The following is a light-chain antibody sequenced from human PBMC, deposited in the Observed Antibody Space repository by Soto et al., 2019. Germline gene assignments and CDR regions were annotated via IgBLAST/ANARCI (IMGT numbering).Light chain of an antibody. J-gene: IGLJ2*01. V-gene: IGLV4-69*01. CDR1: SGHSSYA. CDR3: QTWGTGIG. Sequence: QPVLTQPPSASASLGASVKLTCTLNSGHSSYAIAWHQQQPEKGLRYLMKLNNDGSHIKADGIPDRFSGSSSGAERYLTISSLQSEDEGDYYCQTWGTGIGFGGGTKLTVL. CDR2: LNNDGSH.